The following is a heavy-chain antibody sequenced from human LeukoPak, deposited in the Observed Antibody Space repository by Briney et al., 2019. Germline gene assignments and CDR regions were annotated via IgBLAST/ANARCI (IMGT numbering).Heavy chain of an antibody. Sequence: KPSETLSLTCTVSGGSISSYYWSWIRQPPRKGLEWIGYIYYSGSTNYNPSLKSRVTISVDTSKNQFSLKLSSVTAADTAVYYCARVGGGYCSGGSCEYYFDYWGQGTLVTVSS. CDR3: ARVGGGYCSGGSCEYYFDY. D-gene: IGHD2-15*01. V-gene: IGHV4-59*01. J-gene: IGHJ4*02. CDR2: IYYSGST. CDR1: GGSISSYY.